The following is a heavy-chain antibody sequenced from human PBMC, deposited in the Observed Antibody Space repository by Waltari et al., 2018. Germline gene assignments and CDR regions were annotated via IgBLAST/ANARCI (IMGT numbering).Heavy chain of an antibody. CDR2: INVDGGYI. V-gene: IGHV3-74*01. J-gene: IGHJ4*02. CDR1: GFRFGDYW. CDR3: ARKAGSGYPYGPFYYDN. Sequence: EVHLAESGGGVVQPGGSLRLSCAGSGFRFGDYWVTWVRQAPGKGLEWVSRINVDGGYISYGDSVKGRFTISRDNAKNTVFLQLNSLRAEDTAVYYCARKAGSGYPYGPFYYDNWGQGTLVTVSS. D-gene: IGHD5-18*01.